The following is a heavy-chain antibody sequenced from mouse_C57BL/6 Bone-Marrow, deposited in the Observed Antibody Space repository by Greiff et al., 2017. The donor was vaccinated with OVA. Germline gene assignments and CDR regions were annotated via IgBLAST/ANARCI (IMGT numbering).Heavy chain of an antibody. CDR2: ISPGSGNT. Sequence: VQLQQSGPELVKPGASVKISCKASGYTFTDYYINWVKQRPGQGLEWIGWISPGSGNTQYTEKFKGKATLTVDTSSSTAYMQLSSLTSEDAAVYFCARGDWDYFDYWGQGTTLTVSS. CDR1: GYTFTDYY. J-gene: IGHJ2*01. D-gene: IGHD4-1*01. CDR3: ARGDWDYFDY. V-gene: IGHV1-84*01.